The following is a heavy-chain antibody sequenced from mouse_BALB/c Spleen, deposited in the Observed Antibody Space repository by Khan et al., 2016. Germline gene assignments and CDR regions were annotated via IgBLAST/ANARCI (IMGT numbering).Heavy chain of an antibody. CDR3: ARGRPWFAY. V-gene: IGHV3-6*02. J-gene: IGHJ3*01. Sequence: EVQLVESGPGLVKPSQSLSLTCSVTGYSITSGYYWNWIRQFPGNKLEWMGYISYDGSNNYNPSLKNRISITRDTSKNQFFLKLNSVTTEDTATYYCARGRPWFAYWGQGTLVTVSA. CDR2: ISYDGSN. CDR1: GYSITSGYY.